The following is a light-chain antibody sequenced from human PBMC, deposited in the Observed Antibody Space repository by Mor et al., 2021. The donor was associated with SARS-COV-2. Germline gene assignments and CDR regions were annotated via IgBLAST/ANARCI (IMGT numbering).Light chain of an antibody. CDR3: YSYAGKNTFV. V-gene: IGLV2-23*02. CDR1: L. Sequence: LVSWFQQNPGTAPKLIISEVTKRPSGVSDRFSGSKSGNTASLTISELQADDEADYYCYSYAGKNTFVFGTGTKVTVL. CDR2: EVT. J-gene: IGLJ1*01.